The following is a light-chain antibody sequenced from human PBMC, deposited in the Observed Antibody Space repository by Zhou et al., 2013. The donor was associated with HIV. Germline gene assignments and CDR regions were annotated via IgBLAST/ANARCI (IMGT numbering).Light chain of an antibody. Sequence: DIQMTQSPSTLSASVGDRVTITCRASQSISSWLAWYQQKPGKPPNLLIYKASTLKTGVPSRFSGSGSGTEFTLTISNLQPDDFATYYCQQYNSYSVTFGGGTKVEI. CDR3: QQYNSYSVT. V-gene: IGKV1-5*03. J-gene: IGKJ4*01. CDR2: KAS. CDR1: QSISSW.